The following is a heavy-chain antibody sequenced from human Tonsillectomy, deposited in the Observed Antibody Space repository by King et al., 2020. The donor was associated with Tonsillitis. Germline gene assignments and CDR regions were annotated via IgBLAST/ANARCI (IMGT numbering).Heavy chain of an antibody. CDR3: ASDSYSDGIAAARFDY. CDR2: ISYDGSNK. CDR1: GFTFSSYA. V-gene: IGHV3-30-3*01. Sequence: VQLVESGGGVVQPGRSLRLSCAASGFTFSSYAMHWVRQAPGKGLEWVAVISYDGSNKYYADSVRGRFTISRDNSKNTLYLQMNSLRAEDTAVYYCASDSYSDGIAAARFDYWGQGTLVTVSS. J-gene: IGHJ4*02. D-gene: IGHD6-13*01.